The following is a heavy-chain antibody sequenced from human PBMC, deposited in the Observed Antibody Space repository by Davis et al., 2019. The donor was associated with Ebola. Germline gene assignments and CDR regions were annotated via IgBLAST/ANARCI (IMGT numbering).Heavy chain of an antibody. CDR1: GGSFSGYY. J-gene: IGHJ5*02. D-gene: IGHD2-15*01. V-gene: IGHV4-34*01. Sequence: SETLSLTCAVYGGSFSGYYWSWIRQPPGKGLEWIGEINHSGSTKYNPSPKSRLTISVDTSKNQFSLKLSSVTAADTAMYYCARELGYCSGGSCYSGWFDPWGQGTLVTVSS. CDR3: ARELGYCSGGSCYSGWFDP. CDR2: INHSGST.